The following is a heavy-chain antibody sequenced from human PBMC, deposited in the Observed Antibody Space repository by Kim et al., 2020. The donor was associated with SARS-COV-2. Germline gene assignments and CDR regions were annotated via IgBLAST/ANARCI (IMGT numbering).Heavy chain of an antibody. V-gene: IGHV1-69*13. CDR1: GGTFSSYA. CDR2: IIPIFGTA. Sequence: SVKVSCKASGGTFSSYAISWVRQAPGQGLEWMGGIIPIFGTANYAQKFQGRVTITADESTSTAYMELSSLRSEDTAVYYCAREGHYSGYDYRPFDYWGQGTLVTVSS. J-gene: IGHJ4*02. D-gene: IGHD5-12*01. CDR3: AREGHYSGYDYRPFDY.